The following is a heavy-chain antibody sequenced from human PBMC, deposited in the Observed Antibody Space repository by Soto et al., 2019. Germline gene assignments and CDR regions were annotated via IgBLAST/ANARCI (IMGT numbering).Heavy chain of an antibody. D-gene: IGHD3-22*01. Sequence: QVQLVESGGGVVQPGRSLRLSCAASGFSFSTYAMHWVRQPPGKGLEWVAVISYDGSNKHYADSVKGRFTISRDNSKNTLYLQMNSLRAEDTSVYYCARGAYYDSSGYYALAHFDYWGQGTLVTVSS. V-gene: IGHV3-30-3*01. J-gene: IGHJ4*02. CDR3: ARGAYYDSSGYYALAHFDY. CDR2: ISYDGSNK. CDR1: GFSFSTYA.